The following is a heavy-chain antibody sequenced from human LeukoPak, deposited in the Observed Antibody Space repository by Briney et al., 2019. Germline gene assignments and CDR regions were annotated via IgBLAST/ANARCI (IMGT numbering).Heavy chain of an antibody. Sequence: GGSLRLSCAASGFTFSDYYMSWIRQAPGEGLEWASYISGGVSTIYYADSLKGRFTISRDNAKNSLYLQMNSLRAEDTAVYYCARDRGYCSSTSCYRILYYYGMDVWGQGTTVTVSS. CDR1: GFTFSDYY. D-gene: IGHD2-2*01. CDR2: ISGGVSTI. V-gene: IGHV3-11*01. CDR3: ARDRGYCSSTSCYRILYYYGMDV. J-gene: IGHJ6*02.